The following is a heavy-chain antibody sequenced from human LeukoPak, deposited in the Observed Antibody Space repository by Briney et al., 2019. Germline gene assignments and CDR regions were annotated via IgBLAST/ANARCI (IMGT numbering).Heavy chain of an antibody. CDR3: ARLKVGSWWGNQPYDYVWGSYRAVDY. D-gene: IGHD3-16*02. V-gene: IGHV4-34*01. J-gene: IGHJ4*02. CDR1: GGSFSGYY. CDR2: INHSGST. Sequence: SETLSLTCAVYGGSFSGYYWSWIRQPPGKGLEWIGEINHSGSTNYNPSLKSRVTISVDTSKNQFSLKLSSVTAADTAVYYCARLKVGSWWGNQPYDYVWGSYRAVDYWGQGTLVTVSS.